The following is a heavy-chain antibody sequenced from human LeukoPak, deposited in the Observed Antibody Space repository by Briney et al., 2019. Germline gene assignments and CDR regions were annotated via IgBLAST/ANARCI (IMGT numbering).Heavy chain of an antibody. CDR2: IDHSGSS. Sequence: PSETLSLTCAVSGGSFSSYHWSWIRQPPGKGLEWIGEIDHSGSSNYNPSLKSRLTISVDTSKNQLSLRLSSVTAADTAVYYCARGKGEGDYDFLSGIYYYYYYMDVWGRGTTVTVSS. CDR1: GGSFSSYH. D-gene: IGHD3-3*01. CDR3: ARGKGEGDYDFLSGIYYYYYYMDV. V-gene: IGHV4-34*01. J-gene: IGHJ6*03.